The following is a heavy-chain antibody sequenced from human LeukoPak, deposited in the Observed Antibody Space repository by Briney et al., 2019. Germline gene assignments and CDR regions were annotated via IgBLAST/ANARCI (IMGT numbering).Heavy chain of an antibody. CDR3: ADTYYYDSSGPPLFDY. V-gene: IGHV3-23*01. J-gene: IGHJ4*02. CDR2: ISGSGGST. CDR1: GFTFSSYG. D-gene: IGHD3-22*01. Sequence: GGSLRLSCAASGFTFSSYGMHWVRQAPGKGLEWVSAISGSGGSTYYADSVKGRFTISRDNSKNTLYLQMNSLRAEDTAVYYCADTYYYDSSGPPLFDYWGQGTLVTVSS.